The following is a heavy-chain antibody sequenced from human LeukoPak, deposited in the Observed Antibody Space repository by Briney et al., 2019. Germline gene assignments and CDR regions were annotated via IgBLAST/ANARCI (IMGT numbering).Heavy chain of an antibody. V-gene: IGHV3-7*01. D-gene: IGHD1-26*01. CDR2: IKEDGSQK. CDR3: ARCGSESDY. CDR1: GFTVSSNY. Sequence: GGSLRLSCAASGFTVSSNYMSWVRQAPGKGLEWVANIKEDGSQKNYVDSVRGRFTISRDNAKDSLYLQMDSLRAEDTAVYYCARCGSESDYWGQGTLVTVSS. J-gene: IGHJ4*02.